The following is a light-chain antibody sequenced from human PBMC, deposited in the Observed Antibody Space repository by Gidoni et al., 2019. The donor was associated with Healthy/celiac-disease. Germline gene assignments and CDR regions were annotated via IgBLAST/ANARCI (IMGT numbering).Light chain of an antibody. J-gene: IGKJ4*01. V-gene: IGKV3-11*01. CDR2: DAS. CDR3: QQRSNWPLT. CDR1: QSVSSY. Sequence: EIVLTQSPATLSLSPGERATLSCRVRQSVSSYLAWYQQKPGQAPRLLLYDASNRATGIPARFSGSGSGTDFTLTISSLEPEDFAVYYCQQRSNWPLTFGGGTKVEIK.